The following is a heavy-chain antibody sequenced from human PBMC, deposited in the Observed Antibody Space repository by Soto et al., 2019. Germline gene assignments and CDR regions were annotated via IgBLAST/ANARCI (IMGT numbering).Heavy chain of an antibody. Sequence: PSETLSLTCAVYGGYFSVYYLRWIRHAPGKGLEWIGEINHSGSTNYNPSLKSRVTISVDTSKNQFSLKLSSVTAADTAVYYCARKGQIWFGELYPFDYWGQGTLVTVSS. V-gene: IGHV4-34*01. CDR1: GGYFSVYY. CDR3: ARKGQIWFGELYPFDY. CDR2: INHSGST. J-gene: IGHJ4*02. D-gene: IGHD3-10*01.